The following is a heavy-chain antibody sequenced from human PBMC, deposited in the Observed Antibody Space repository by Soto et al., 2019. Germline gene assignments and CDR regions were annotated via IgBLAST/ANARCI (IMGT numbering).Heavy chain of an antibody. J-gene: IGHJ4*02. D-gene: IGHD6-13*01. CDR1: GFTFSSYG. CDR3: AKGGPIAAAGYFDY. V-gene: IGHV3-30*18. Sequence: QVQLVESGGGVVQPGRSLRLSCAASGFTFSSYGMHWVRQAPGKGLEWVAVISYDGSNKYYADSVKGRFTISRDNSKNPLYLQMNSLRAEDTAVYYCAKGGPIAAAGYFDYWGQGTLVTVSS. CDR2: ISYDGSNK.